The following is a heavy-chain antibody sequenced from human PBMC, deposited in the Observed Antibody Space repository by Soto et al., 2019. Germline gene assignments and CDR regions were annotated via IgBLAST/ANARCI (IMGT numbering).Heavy chain of an antibody. CDR2: IYQSGVT. CDR1: GDSYSISTYS. D-gene: IGHD6-19*01. Sequence: SETLSLTCNMSGDSYSISTYSWSWIRQPPGKALQWIGFIYQSGVTSYNPSLASRVSISLDRSNNQCSLMLKSVTAADTAVYFCAGMPYTSGLRFDPWGPGTLVTVSS. J-gene: IGHJ5*02. V-gene: IGHV4-30-2*01. CDR3: AGMPYTSGLRFDP.